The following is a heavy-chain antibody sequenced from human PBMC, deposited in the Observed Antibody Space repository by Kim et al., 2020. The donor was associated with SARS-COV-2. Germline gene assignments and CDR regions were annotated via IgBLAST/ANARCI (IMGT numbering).Heavy chain of an antibody. D-gene: IGHD5-12*01. V-gene: IGHV4-59*01. CDR2: IYYSGST. CDR1: GGSISSYY. J-gene: IGHJ1*01. CDR3: ATTPLAWLQPTPYCYF. Sequence: SETLSLTCTVSGGSISSYYWRWIRQPPGKGLEWLWYIYYSGSTNYNPSSKRRVTISADTYKNHSSLQLSSVPAADTAVYYCATTPLAWLQPTPYCYF.